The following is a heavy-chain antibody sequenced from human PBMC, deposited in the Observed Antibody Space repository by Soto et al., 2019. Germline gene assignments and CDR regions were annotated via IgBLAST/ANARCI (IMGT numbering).Heavy chain of an antibody. Sequence: ASVKVSCKASGGTFSSYAISWVRRAPGQGLEWMGGIIPIFGTANYAQKFQGRVTITADKSTSTAYMELSSLRSEDTAVYYCARDLFAGSSGSYWGQGTLVTVSS. CDR2: IIPIFGTA. V-gene: IGHV1-69*06. CDR1: GGTFSSYA. CDR3: ARDLFAGSSGSY. D-gene: IGHD6-6*01. J-gene: IGHJ4*02.